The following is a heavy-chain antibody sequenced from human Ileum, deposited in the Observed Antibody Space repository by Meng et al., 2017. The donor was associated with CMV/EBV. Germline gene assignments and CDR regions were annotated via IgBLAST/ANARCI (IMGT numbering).Heavy chain of an antibody. CDR1: DASFSDFY. CDR3: ARGQDNHKGGVH. CDR2: IHPSGST. D-gene: IGHD1-14*01. V-gene: IGHV4-34*01. J-gene: IGHJ4*02. Sequence: VLLRLGGAGLLKPSETLSLTCDVYDASFSDFYWSWTRHLPGKGLEWIGEIHPSGSTHYNPSLESRVSISVHMSNNQFSLKVSSVTAADTAVYYCARGQDNHKGGVHWGQGTLVTVSS.